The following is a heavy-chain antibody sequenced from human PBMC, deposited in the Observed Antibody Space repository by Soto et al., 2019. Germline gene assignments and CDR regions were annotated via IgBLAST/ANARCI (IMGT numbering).Heavy chain of an antibody. CDR1: GYSFATYG. CDR3: ARLALCSGGVCYSRHLDY. Sequence: QVHLQQSGAEVKKPGASVKVSCKASGYSFATYGIAWVRQAPGQGLEWMGWTTPDNGDTNYEQRLRGRVTLTTDSSTSPAYMELRSLRSEHTAVYFCARLALCSGGVCYSRHLDYWGQGSLVTVSS. CDR2: TTPDNGDT. J-gene: IGHJ4*02. V-gene: IGHV1-18*01. D-gene: IGHD2-15*01.